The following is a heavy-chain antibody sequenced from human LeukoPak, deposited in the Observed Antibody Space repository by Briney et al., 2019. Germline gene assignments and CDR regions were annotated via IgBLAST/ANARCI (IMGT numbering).Heavy chain of an antibody. D-gene: IGHD2-15*01. CDR2: VFYTGST. CDR1: GGSISSHY. J-gene: IGHJ3*02. Sequence: SETLSLTCAVSGGSISSHYWSWIRQPPGKGLEWIGYVFYTGSTNYNPSLKSRVTISVDTSKNQFSLKLSSVTAADTAVYYCARRLCSGGSCPDAFDIWGQGTMVTFSS. V-gene: IGHV4-59*08. CDR3: ARRLCSGGSCPDAFDI.